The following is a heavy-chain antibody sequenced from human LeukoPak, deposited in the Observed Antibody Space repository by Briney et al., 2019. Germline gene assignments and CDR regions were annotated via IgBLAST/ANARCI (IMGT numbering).Heavy chain of an antibody. D-gene: IGHD3-9*01. CDR2: ISVSGGST. CDR3: AKSYDILTGYSSRDQYFQH. J-gene: IGHJ1*01. CDR1: GFTFRRYA. Sequence: GGSLRLSCAASGFTFRRYAMTWVPQAPGKGLEWVSAISVSGGSTYYADSVKGRFTISRDNSKNTLYLQMNSLRAEDTAVYYCAKSYDILTGYSSRDQYFQHWGQGTLVTVSS. V-gene: IGHV3-23*01.